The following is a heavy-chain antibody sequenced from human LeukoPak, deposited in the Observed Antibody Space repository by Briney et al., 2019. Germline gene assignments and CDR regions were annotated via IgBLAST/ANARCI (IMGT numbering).Heavy chain of an antibody. V-gene: IGHV1-8*03. CDR2: MKPNSGNT. CDR1: GYTFTSYD. D-gene: IGHD4-23*01. Sequence: GASVKVSCKASGYTFTSYDINWVRQAPGQGLEWMGWMKPNSGNTGYAQKFQGRVTITRNTSISTAYMELSSLRSEDTAVHYCAIGDNSHAFDIWGQGTMVTVSS. CDR3: AIGDNSHAFDI. J-gene: IGHJ3*02.